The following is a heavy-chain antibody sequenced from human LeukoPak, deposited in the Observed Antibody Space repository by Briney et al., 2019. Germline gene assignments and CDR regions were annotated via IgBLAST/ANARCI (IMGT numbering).Heavy chain of an antibody. CDR1: GFTFDDYG. CDR2: INWNGGST. CDR3: ARNGPGDAFDI. Sequence: GGSLRLSCAASGFTFDDYGMSWVRQAPGEGVGWVSGINWNGGSTGYADSVKGRFTISRDNAKNSLYLQMNSLRAEDTALYYCARNGPGDAFDIWGQGTMVTVSS. J-gene: IGHJ3*02. V-gene: IGHV3-20*04.